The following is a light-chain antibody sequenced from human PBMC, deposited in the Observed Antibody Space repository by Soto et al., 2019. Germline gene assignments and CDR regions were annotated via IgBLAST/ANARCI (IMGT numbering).Light chain of an antibody. Sequence: QSVLTQPPSVSGAPGQRVTISCTGSRSNIGAGYDVHWYQQLPGTAPKLLIYGNNNRPSGVPDRFSGSKSGTSASLAVTGLQAEDEADYYCQSYATGLSVLYVFGTGTKLTVL. V-gene: IGLV1-40*01. CDR2: GNN. J-gene: IGLJ1*01. CDR3: QSYATGLSVLYV. CDR1: RSNIGAGYD.